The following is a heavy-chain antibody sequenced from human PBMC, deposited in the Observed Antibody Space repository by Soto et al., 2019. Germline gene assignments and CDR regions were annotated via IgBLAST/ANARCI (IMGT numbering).Heavy chain of an antibody. CDR1: GDSVSSTSAA. CDR3: ARSSMIVVVITGPFDS. CDR2: TYYRSKWYN. Sequence: SQTLSLTCVISGDSVSSTSAAWNWIRQSPSRGLEWLGRTYYRSKWYNDYAVSVKSRITINPDTSKNPFSLQLNSVTPEDMAVYYSARSSMIVVVITGPFDSWGQGTLVTVSS. V-gene: IGHV6-1*01. D-gene: IGHD3-22*01. J-gene: IGHJ4*02.